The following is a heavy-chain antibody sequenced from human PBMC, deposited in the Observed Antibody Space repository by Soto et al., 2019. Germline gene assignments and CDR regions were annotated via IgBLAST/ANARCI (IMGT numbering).Heavy chain of an antibody. CDR3: AHNIGGDYVYGFDF. V-gene: IGHV2-5*02. CDR2: VYGDGDK. D-gene: IGHD3-16*01. Sequence: QIALKESGPTLVKPTQTLTLTCTFSGVSHTTSGAGVGWVRQPPGKGLEWVALVYGDGDKRYLTSLKSRLTITKDTSKNQVVLTMTNMDPVDTGTYFCAHNIGGDYVYGFDFWGQGTMVTVSS. CDR1: GVSHTTSGAG. J-gene: IGHJ3*01.